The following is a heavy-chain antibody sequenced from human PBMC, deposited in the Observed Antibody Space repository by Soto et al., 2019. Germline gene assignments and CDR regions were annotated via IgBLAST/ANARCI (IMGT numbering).Heavy chain of an antibody. J-gene: IGHJ4*02. CDR3: ARVRRLRYFDWLLDFYYFDY. Sequence: PSETLSLTCAVSGGSISSSNWWSWVRQPPGKGLEWIGEIYHSGSTNYNPSLKSRVTISVDTSKNQFSLKLSSVTAADTAVYYCARVRRLRYFDWLLDFYYFDYWGQGTLVTVSS. D-gene: IGHD3-9*01. CDR2: IYHSGST. V-gene: IGHV4-4*02. CDR1: GGSISSSNW.